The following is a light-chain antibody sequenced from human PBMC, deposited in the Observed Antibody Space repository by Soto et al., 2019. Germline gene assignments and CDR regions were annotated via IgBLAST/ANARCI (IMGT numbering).Light chain of an antibody. CDR1: QGISNY. CDR3: QKYNSALEIT. J-gene: IGKJ3*01. Sequence: DIQMTQSPSSLSASVGDRVTITCRASQGISNYLAWYQQKPGKVPKLLIYAASTLQSGVPSRFSGSGSGTDFTLTISILQPEDVATYYCQKYNSALEITFGPGTKVYIK. V-gene: IGKV1-27*01. CDR2: AAS.